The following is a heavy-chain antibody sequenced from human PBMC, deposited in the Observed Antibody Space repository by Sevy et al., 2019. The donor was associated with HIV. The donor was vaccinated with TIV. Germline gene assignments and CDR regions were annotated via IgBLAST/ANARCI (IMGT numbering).Heavy chain of an antibody. Sequence: GGSLRLSCAASGFTFSSYGMHWVRQAPGKGLEWVAFIRYDGSNKYYADSVKGRFTISRDNSKNTLYLQMNSLRVEDTAAYYCARARAYYYDNSGYSFDYWGQGTLVTVSS. D-gene: IGHD3-22*01. J-gene: IGHJ4*02. V-gene: IGHV3-30*02. CDR1: GFTFSSYG. CDR2: IRYDGSNK. CDR3: ARARAYYYDNSGYSFDY.